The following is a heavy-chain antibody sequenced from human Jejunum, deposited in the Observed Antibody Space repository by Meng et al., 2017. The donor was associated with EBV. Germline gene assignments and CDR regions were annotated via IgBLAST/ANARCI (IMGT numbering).Heavy chain of an antibody. D-gene: IGHD1-26*01. V-gene: IGHV4-61*08. CDR2: IYNSEST. CDR3: ARDQNGSYFAY. CDR1: GGSVSSGGYY. Sequence: QVHLQESGPGLVKPSETLSLTCTVSGGSVSSGGYYWSWIRQPPGKGLEWIGYIYNSESTNYKSSLKSRVTISADTSKNQFSLRLSSVIAADTAVYYCARDQNGSYFAYWGQGTLVTVSS. J-gene: IGHJ4*02.